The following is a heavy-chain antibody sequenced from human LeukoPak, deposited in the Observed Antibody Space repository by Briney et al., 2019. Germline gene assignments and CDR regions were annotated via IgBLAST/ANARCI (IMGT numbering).Heavy chain of an antibody. V-gene: IGHV4-31*03. CDR3: ARSAAGLLRFFDY. CDR2: IYYSGST. D-gene: IGHD6-19*01. J-gene: IGHJ4*02. Sequence: SETLSLTCTVSGDSISRGGYYWSWIRQHPGKGLEWIGYIYYSGSTYYTPSLKSRVTIPLDTSKNQTSLELSSVTAADTAVYYCARSAAGLLRFFDYWGQGTLVTVSS. CDR1: GDSISRGGYY.